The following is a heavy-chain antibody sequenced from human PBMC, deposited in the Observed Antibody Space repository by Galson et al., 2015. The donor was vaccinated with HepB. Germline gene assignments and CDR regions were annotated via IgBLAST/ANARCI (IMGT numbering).Heavy chain of an antibody. D-gene: IGHD3-22*01. CDR3: ARYYHVSGGYSNWFDP. CDR2: MHYSGTT. V-gene: IGHV4-30-4*01. Sequence: TLSLTCTVSGGSISSGDYYWTWIRQPPGKDLEWVAYMHYSGTTYYNPSLKSRVAISVDTSKNQFSLKMSSVTAADTAVYYCARYYHVSGGYSNWFDPWGQGTLVTVSS. J-gene: IGHJ5*02. CDR1: GGSISSGDYY.